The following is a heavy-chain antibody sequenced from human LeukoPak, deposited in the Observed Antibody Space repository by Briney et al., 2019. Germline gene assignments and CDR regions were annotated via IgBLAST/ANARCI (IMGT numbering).Heavy chain of an antibody. CDR1: GGSFSGYY. CDR2: INHSGST. CDR3: ARRDDRYFDWLFYNWFDP. D-gene: IGHD3-9*01. Sequence: SETLSLTCAVYGGSFSGYYWSWIRQPPGKGLEWIGEINHSGSTNYNPSLKSRVTISVGTSKNQFSLKLSSVTAADTAVYYCARRDDRYFDWLFYNWFDPWGQGTLVTVSS. V-gene: IGHV4-34*01. J-gene: IGHJ5*02.